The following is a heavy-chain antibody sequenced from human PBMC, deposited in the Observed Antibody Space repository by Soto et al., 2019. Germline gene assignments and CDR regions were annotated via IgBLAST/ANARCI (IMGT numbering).Heavy chain of an antibody. CDR3: ARDGFYSSSLNDY. CDR2: ISAYNGHT. D-gene: IGHD6-6*01. J-gene: IGHJ4*02. V-gene: IGHV1-18*01. CDR1: GYTFTTYG. Sequence: ASVKVSCKAAGYTFTTYGISWVRQAPGQGLEWMGWISAYNGHTNYAQRLQGRVTVTTDTSTSTAYMELRSLRSDDTAVYYCARDGFYSSSLNDYWGQGTLVTVSS.